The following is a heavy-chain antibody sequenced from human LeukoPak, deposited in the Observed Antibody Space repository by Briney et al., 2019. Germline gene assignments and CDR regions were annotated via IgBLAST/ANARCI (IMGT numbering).Heavy chain of an antibody. CDR3: AAYHLFSPAFDI. V-gene: IGHV4-4*07. D-gene: IGHD2-2*01. Sequence: SETLSLTCTVSGGSISSYYWSWIRQPAGKGLEWIGRIYTSGSTNYNPSLKSRVTMSVDTSKNQFSLKLSSVTAADTAVYYCAAYHLFSPAFDIWGQGTMVTVSS. CDR2: IYTSGST. J-gene: IGHJ3*02. CDR1: GGSISSYY.